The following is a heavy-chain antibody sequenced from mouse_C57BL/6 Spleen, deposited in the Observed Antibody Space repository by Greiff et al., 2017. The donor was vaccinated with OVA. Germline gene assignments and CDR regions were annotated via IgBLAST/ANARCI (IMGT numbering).Heavy chain of an antibody. V-gene: IGHV1-54*01. CDR3: ARYDGYYYAMDY. CDR1: GYAFTNYL. Sequence: VQLQQSGAELVRPGTSVKVSCKASGYAFTNYLIEWVKQRPGQGLEWIGVINPGSGGTNYHEKFKGKATLTADKSSSTAYMQLSSLTSEDSAVYFCARYDGYYYAMDYWGQGTSVTVSS. D-gene: IGHD2-3*01. J-gene: IGHJ4*01. CDR2: INPGSGGT.